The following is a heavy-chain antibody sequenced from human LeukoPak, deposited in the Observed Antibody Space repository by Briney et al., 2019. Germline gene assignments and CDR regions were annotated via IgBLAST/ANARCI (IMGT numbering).Heavy chain of an antibody. V-gene: IGHV3-23*01. CDR1: GLTFSGYD. Sequence: PGGSLRLSCAASGLTFSGYDMHWVRQAPGKGLEWVSAISGSGGSTYYADSVKGRFTISRDNSKNTLYLQMNSLRAEDTAVYYCAKTRPWYSSSWYYFDYWGQGTLVTVSS. J-gene: IGHJ4*02. D-gene: IGHD6-13*01. CDR2: ISGSGGST. CDR3: AKTRPWYSSSWYYFDY.